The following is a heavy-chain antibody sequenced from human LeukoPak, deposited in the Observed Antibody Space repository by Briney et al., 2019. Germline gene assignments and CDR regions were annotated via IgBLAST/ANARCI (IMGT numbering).Heavy chain of an antibody. CDR3: ASLRGVYSGYDLYAFDI. J-gene: IGHJ3*02. V-gene: IGHV4-59*08. CDR2: INYSGRT. D-gene: IGHD5-12*01. Sequence: SETLSLTCTVSGGSISSYYWSWIRQPPGKGLEWIAYINYSGRTNNNPSLKSRVTISVDTSKNQFSLKLYSVTAADTAVYYCASLRGVYSGYDLYAFDIWGQGTMVTVSS. CDR1: GGSISSYY.